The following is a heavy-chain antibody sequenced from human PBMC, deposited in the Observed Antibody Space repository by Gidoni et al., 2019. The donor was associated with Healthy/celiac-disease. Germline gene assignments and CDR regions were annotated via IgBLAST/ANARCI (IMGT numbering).Heavy chain of an antibody. D-gene: IGHD1-26*01. CDR1: GGSISSGGYY. J-gene: IGHJ4*02. Sequence: QVQLQESGPGLVKHSQTLSLTCTVPGGSISSGGYYWSWIRQHPGQGLEWIGYIYYSGSTYYNPSRKSRVTISVDTSKNQFSLKLSSVPAADTAVYYCARVRGGAPDYWGQGTLVTVSS. CDR3: ARVRGGAPDY. V-gene: IGHV4-31*03. CDR2: IYYSGST.